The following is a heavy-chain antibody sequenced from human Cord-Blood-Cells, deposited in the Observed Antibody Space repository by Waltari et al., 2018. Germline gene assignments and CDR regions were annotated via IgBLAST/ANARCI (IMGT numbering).Heavy chain of an antibody. D-gene: IGHD6-13*01. Sequence: QVQLVQSGAEVKKPGSSVKVSCKASGGTFSSYAISWVRPAPGQGLEWMGGITPIFGTANYDGKFQGRVTITADESTSTADMELSSLGSEDTAVYYCARDRVAAAGTGDYFDYWGQGTLVTVSS. V-gene: IGHV1-69*01. J-gene: IGHJ4*02. CDR2: ITPIFGTA. CDR3: ARDRVAAAGTGDYFDY. CDR1: GGTFSSYA.